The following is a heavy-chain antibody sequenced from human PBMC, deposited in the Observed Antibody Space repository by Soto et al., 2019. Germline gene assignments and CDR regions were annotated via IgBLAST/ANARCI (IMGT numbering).Heavy chain of an antibody. CDR3: ARGDCSGGSCYGGHYYYYYMDV. CDR1: GGTFSSYT. D-gene: IGHD2-15*01. CDR2: IIPILGIA. V-gene: IGHV1-69*02. Sequence: GASVKVSCKSSGGTFSSYTISWVRQAPGQGLEWMGRIIPILGIANYAQKFQGRVTITADKSTSTAYMELSSLRSEDTAVYYCARGDCSGGSCYGGHYYYYYMDVWGKGTTVTVSS. J-gene: IGHJ6*03.